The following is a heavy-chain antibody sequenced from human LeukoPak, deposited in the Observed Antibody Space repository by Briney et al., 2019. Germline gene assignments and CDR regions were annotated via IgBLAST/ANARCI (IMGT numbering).Heavy chain of an antibody. CDR3: ARHNGVIRQRGYNWFDP. V-gene: IGHV4-34*01. Sequence: SETLSLTCAVYGVSFSGYYWSWIRQPPGKGLEWIGEINHSGSTNYNPSLKSRVTISVDTSKNQFSLKLSSVTAADTAVYYCARHNGVIRQRGYNWFDPWGQGTLVTVSS. J-gene: IGHJ5*02. CDR2: INHSGST. CDR1: GVSFSGYY. D-gene: IGHD3-22*01.